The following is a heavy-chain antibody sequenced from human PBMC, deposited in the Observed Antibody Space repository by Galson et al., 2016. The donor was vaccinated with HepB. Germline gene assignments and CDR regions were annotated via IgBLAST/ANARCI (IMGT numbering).Heavy chain of an antibody. CDR1: GFTFSTYA. CDR2: TSHDSGSE. D-gene: IGHD5-12*01. J-gene: IGHJ4*02. CDR3: VNRAEYSGRDNGFQY. Sequence: SLRLSCAGSGFTFSTYAMSWVRQATGKGLEWVSGTSHDSGSESYGDSVKGRFTMYRDNSKNTAYLELNSLTAEDTAIYYCVNRAEYSGRDNGFQYWGRGTLVTVSS. V-gene: IGHV3-23*01.